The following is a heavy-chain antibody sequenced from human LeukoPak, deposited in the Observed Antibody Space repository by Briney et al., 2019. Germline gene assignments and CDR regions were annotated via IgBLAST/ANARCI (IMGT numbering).Heavy chain of an antibody. CDR2: INPNSGGT. V-gene: IGHV1-2*02. CDR1: GYTFTGYY. CDR3: ARAGVDTAMGRSYYYYMDV. Sequence: ASVKVSCKASGYTFTGYYMQWVRQAPGQGLEWMEWINPNSGGTNYAQKFQGRVTMTRDTSISTAYMELSRLRSDDTAGYYCARAGVDTAMGRSYYYYMDVWGKGTTVTVSS. D-gene: IGHD5-18*01. J-gene: IGHJ6*03.